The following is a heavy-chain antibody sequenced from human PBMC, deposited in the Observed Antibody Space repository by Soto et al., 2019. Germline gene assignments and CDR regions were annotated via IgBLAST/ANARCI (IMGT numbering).Heavy chain of an antibody. J-gene: IGHJ4*02. Sequence: GSLRLSFAASVFTFSSYAMSWVRQAPGKGLEWVSAISGSGGSTYYADSVKGRFTISRDNSKNTLYLQMNSLRAEDTAVYYCAKGILDQYYFDYWGQGTLVTVSS. CDR1: VFTFSSYA. CDR3: AKGILDQYYFDY. CDR2: ISGSGGST. D-gene: IGHD2-2*01. V-gene: IGHV3-23*01.